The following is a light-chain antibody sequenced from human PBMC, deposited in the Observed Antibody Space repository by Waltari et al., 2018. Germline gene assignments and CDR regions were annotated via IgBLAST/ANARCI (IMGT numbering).Light chain of an antibody. CDR3: QQCYTYPYT. V-gene: IGKV4-1*01. J-gene: IGKJ2*01. Sequence: DIVMTQSPDSLAVSLGERATINCKSSQSVLSSSNNKNYLGWYQQKPSQPPKLLITWASTRESGVPDRFSGSGSGTDFTLTISRLQAEDVAVYYCQQCYTYPYTFGQGTKLEIK. CDR2: WAS. CDR1: QSVLSSSNNKNY.